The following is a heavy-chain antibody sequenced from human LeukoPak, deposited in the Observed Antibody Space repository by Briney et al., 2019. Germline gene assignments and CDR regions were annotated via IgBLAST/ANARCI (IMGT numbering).Heavy chain of an antibody. CDR3: ARDPVATKLNYYYYMDV. CDR2: INPSTGNP. D-gene: IGHD5-12*01. CDR1: GYTFTNYA. Sequence: ASVKVSCKASGYTFTNYAMNWVRQAPGQGLEWMGWINPSTGNPTYAQGFTGRFVFSLDTSVSTTYLQISSLKAEDTAVYYCARDPVATKLNYYYYMDVWGKGTTVTVSS. J-gene: IGHJ6*03. V-gene: IGHV7-4-1*02.